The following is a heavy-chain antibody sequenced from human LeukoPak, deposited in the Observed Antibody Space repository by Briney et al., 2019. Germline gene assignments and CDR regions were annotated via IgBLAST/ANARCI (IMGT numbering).Heavy chain of an antibody. CDR2: ISGSGGST. CDR1: GFTFSSYT. CDR3: AKALNPLHRYYYYYMDV. D-gene: IGHD1-14*01. Sequence: GGSLRLSCAASGFTFSSYTRNWVRQAPGKGLEWVSAISGSGGSTYYADSVKGRFTISRDNSKNTLYLQMNSLRAEDTAVYYCAKALNPLHRYYYYYMDVWGKGTTVTVSS. J-gene: IGHJ6*03. V-gene: IGHV3-23*01.